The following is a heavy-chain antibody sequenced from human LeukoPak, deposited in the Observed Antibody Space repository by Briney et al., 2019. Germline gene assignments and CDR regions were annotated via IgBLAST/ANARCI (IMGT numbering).Heavy chain of an antibody. V-gene: IGHV3-23*01. CDR3: AKNGGIYDYVWGSYRYYFDY. CDR1: GFTFSSYA. J-gene: IGHJ4*02. CDR2: ISGSGGGT. D-gene: IGHD3-16*02. Sequence: AGGSLRLSCAASGFTFSSYAMSWVRQAPGKGLEWVSAISGSGGGTYYADSVKGRITISRDNSKNTLYLQMNSLRAEDTAVYYCAKNGGIYDYVWGSYRYYFDYWGQGTLVTVSS.